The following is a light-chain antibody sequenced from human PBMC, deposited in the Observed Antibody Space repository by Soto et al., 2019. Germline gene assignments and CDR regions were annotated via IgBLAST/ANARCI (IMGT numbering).Light chain of an antibody. V-gene: IGLV2-14*01. CDR3: SSYTSSNTVV. J-gene: IGLJ2*01. CDR2: EVT. CDR1: SSDIGGYNY. Sequence: QSVLTQPASVSGSPGQSITISCTGTSSDIGGYNYVSWYQQLPGKAPKLMIYEVTNRPSGVSNRFSGSKSGNTASLTISGLQAEDEADYYCSSYTSSNTVVFGGGTKVAGL.